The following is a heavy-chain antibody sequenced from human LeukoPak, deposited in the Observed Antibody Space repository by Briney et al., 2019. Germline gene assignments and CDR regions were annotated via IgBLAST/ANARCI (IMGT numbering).Heavy chain of an antibody. V-gene: IGHV4-59*01. D-gene: IGHD4-23*01. CDR3: ARAGYGSGGSDY. CDR1: GGSIRSYY. J-gene: IGHJ4*02. Sequence: SETLSLTCTVSGGSIRSYYWSWFRQPPGKGLEWIGYIYYSGSTNYNPSLKSRVTISVDTSKIQFPLRLSSVTAADTAVYYCARAGYGSGGSDYWGQGTLVTVSS. CDR2: IYYSGST.